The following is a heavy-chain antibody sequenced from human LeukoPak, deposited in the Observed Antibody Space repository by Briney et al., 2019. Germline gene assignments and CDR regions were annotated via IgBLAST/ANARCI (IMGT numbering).Heavy chain of an antibody. J-gene: IGHJ4*02. CDR3: AKFSSRVERRGYFDY. Sequence: GGSLRLSCAASGFTFSSYAMSWVRQAPGKGLEWVSAISGSGGSTYYADSVKGRFTISRDNSKNTLYLQMSSLRAEDTAVYYCAKFSSRVERRGYFDYWGQGTLVTVSS. D-gene: IGHD1-1*01. CDR1: GFTFSSYA. V-gene: IGHV3-23*01. CDR2: ISGSGGST.